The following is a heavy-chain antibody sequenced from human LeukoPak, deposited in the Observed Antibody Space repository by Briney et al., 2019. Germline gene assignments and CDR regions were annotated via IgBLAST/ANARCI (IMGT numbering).Heavy chain of an antibody. CDR2: IYYSGST. V-gene: IGHV4-59*01. Sequence: TSSETLSLTCTVSGGSISSYYWSWIRQPPGKGLEWIGYIYYSGSTNYNPSLKSRVTISVDTSKNQFSLKLSSVTAADTAVYYCARVETRNWFDPWGQGTLVTVSS. D-gene: IGHD5-24*01. J-gene: IGHJ5*02. CDR3: ARVETRNWFDP. CDR1: GGSISSYY.